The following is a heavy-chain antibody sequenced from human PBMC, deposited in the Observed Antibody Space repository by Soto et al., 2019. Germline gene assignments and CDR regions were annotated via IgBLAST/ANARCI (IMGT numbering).Heavy chain of an antibody. Sequence: ASVKVSCKSSGYTFTSYDINWVRQANGQGLEWMGWMNPNSGNTGYAQKFQGRVTMTRNTSISTAYMELSSLRSEDTAVYYCARVWYYYDSSGYYLSFDYWGQGTLLTVSS. CDR2: MNPNSGNT. D-gene: IGHD3-22*01. V-gene: IGHV1-8*01. J-gene: IGHJ4*02. CDR1: GYTFTSYD. CDR3: ARVWYYYDSSGYYLSFDY.